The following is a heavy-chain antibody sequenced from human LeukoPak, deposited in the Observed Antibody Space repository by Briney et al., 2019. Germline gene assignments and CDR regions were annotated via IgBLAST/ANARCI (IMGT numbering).Heavy chain of an antibody. V-gene: IGHV4-31*03. Sequence: SETLSLTCTVSGGSISSGGYYWSWIRQHPGKGLEWIGYIYYSGSTYYNPSLKSRVTISVDTSKNQFSLKLSSVTAADTAVYYCARDRAGVGHDYWGQGTLVTVSS. D-gene: IGHD1-26*01. J-gene: IGHJ4*02. CDR3: ARDRAGVGHDY. CDR2: IYYSGST. CDR1: GGSISSGGYY.